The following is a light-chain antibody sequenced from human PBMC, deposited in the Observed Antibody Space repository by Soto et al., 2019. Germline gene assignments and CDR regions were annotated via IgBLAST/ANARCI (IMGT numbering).Light chain of an antibody. CDR3: QQYARPPFA. CDR2: DAS. V-gene: IGKV3-20*01. Sequence: ELVLTQSPGTLSLSPVARATLSCRSSQRISNSYLAWYQQKPGQAPRLLLYDASSRATGIPDRVSGSGSGTDFTLTISRLEPEDFAVYYCQQYARPPFAFAQGTKVDI. J-gene: IGKJ2*01. CDR1: QRISNSY.